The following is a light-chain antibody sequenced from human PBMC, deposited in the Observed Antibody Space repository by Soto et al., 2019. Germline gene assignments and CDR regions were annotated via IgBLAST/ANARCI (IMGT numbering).Light chain of an antibody. CDR2: EVN. V-gene: IGLV2-14*01. CDR3: SSYTTSSTVV. J-gene: IGLJ3*02. CDR1: SSDVGGYNY. Sequence: QSAPTQPASVSGSPGQSITISCTGTSSDVGGYNYVSWYQQHPGKAPKLMIYEVNNRPSGVSNRFSGSKSGNTASLIISGLQAEDEADYYCSSYTTSSTVVFGGGTKLTVL.